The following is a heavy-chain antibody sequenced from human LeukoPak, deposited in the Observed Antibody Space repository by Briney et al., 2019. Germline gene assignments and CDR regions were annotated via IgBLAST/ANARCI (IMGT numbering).Heavy chain of an antibody. CDR1: GGSISSGDYY. Sequence: SETLSLTCTVSGGSISSGDYYWSWIRQPPGKGLEWIGYIYYSGSTYYNPSLKSRVTISVDTSKNQFSLKLSSVTAADTAVYYCARGGLGGLRRNDAFGIWGQGTMVTVSS. CDR3: ARGGLGGLRRNDAFGI. J-gene: IGHJ3*02. D-gene: IGHD3-16*01. V-gene: IGHV4-30-4*01. CDR2: IYYSGST.